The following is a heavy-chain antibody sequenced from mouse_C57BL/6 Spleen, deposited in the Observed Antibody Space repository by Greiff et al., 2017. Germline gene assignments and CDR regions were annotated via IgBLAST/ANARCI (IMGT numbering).Heavy chain of an antibody. J-gene: IGHJ3*01. CDR2: SRNKANDYTT. V-gene: IGHV7-1*01. Sequence: EVQGVESGGGLVQSGRSLRLSCATSGFTFRDFYMEWVRQAPGKGLEWIAASRNKANDYTTEYSASVKGRFIVSRATSQSILFRHMKALGAEDTAIYYCARDDYGGFAYWGQGTLVTVSA. CDR3: ARDDYGGFAY. CDR1: GFTFRDFY. D-gene: IGHD1-1*02.